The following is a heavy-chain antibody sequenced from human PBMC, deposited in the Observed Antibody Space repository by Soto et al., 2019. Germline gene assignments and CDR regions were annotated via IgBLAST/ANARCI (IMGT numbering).Heavy chain of an antibody. V-gene: IGHV4-61*01. J-gene: IGHJ4*02. D-gene: IGHD3-16*01. Sequence: QVQLQESGPGLVKPSETLSLTCTVSGGSVSSGSYYWSWIRQPPGKGLEWIGYIYYSGSTNYNHSLKSRVTISVDTSKNQFSLKLSSVTAADTAVYYCARDPGGGFGSARSGYFDYWGQGTLVTVSS. CDR1: GGSVSSGSYY. CDR2: IYYSGST. CDR3: ARDPGGGFGSARSGYFDY.